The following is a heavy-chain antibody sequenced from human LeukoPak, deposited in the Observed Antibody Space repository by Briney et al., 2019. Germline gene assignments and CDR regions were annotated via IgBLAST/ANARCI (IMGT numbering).Heavy chain of an antibody. J-gene: IGHJ4*02. CDR3: ARDQLRGVNY. V-gene: IGHV4-38-2*02. CDR2: FYHGGST. D-gene: IGHD3-10*01. Sequence: PSETLSLTCTVSGYSISTGYYWDWIRQPPGKGLEWIGTFYHGGSTYYNPSLKSRVTISVDTSKNQFSLNLTSVTAADTAVYYCARDQLRGVNYWGQGTLVTVSS. CDR1: GYSISTGYY.